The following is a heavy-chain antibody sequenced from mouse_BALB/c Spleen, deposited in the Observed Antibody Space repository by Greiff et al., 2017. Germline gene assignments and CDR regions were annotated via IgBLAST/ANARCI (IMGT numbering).Heavy chain of an antibody. J-gene: IGHJ3*01. CDR2: INPSNGGT. V-gene: IGHV1S81*02. Sequence: QVQLQQSGAELVKPGASVKLSCKASGYTFTSYYMYWVKQRPGQGLEWIGEINPSNGGTNFNEKFKSKATLTVDKSSSTAYMQLSSLTSEDSAVYYCTRWGVGAWFAYWGQGTLVTVSA. CDR1: GYTFTSYY. CDR3: TRWGVGAWFAY.